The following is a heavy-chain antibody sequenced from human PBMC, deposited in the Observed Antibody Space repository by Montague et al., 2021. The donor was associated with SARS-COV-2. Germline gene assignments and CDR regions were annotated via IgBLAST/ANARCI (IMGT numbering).Heavy chain of an antibody. V-gene: IGHV2-5*01. Sequence: PALVKPTQTLTLTCTFSGFSLSTPNVGVGWIRQPPGKALEWVAVIYSNDDKRYSPSLRNRLTITKDTAKNQVVLSLTYVDPVDTATYYCAHLIRYYDIFTGNGFDVWGRGSTVTVSS. D-gene: IGHD3-9*01. J-gene: IGHJ6*02. CDR1: GFSLSTPNVG. CDR3: AHLIRYYDIFTGNGFDV. CDR2: IYSNDDK.